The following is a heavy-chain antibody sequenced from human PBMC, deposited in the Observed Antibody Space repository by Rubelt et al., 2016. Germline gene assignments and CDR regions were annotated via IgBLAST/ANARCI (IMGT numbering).Heavy chain of an antibody. CDR1: GGSISSCY. Sequence: QVQLQESGPGLVKPSETLSLTCTVSGGSISSCYWSWIRQPPGKGLEWIGYISYSGSTNYNPSLKSRVTISVDTSKNQLSLKRSSVTAADTAVYYCARLVVVAAIDAFDIWGQGTMVTVSS. D-gene: IGHD2-15*01. J-gene: IGHJ3*02. CDR2: ISYSGST. CDR3: ARLVVVAAIDAFDI. V-gene: IGHV4-59*08.